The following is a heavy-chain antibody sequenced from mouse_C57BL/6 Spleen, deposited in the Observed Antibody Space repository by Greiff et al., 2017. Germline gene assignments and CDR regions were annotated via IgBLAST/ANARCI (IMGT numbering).Heavy chain of an antibody. CDR2: ISYDGSN. CDR3: ARDGYSNSFDY. V-gene: IGHV3-6*01. D-gene: IGHD2-5*01. CDR1: GYSITSGYY. J-gene: IGHJ2*01. Sequence: EVQLVESGPGLVKPSQSLSLTCSVTGYSITSGYYWNWIRQFPGNKLEWMGYISYDGSNNYNPSLKNRISITRDTSKNQFFLKLNSVTTEDTATYYCARDGYSNSFDYWGQGTTLTVSS.